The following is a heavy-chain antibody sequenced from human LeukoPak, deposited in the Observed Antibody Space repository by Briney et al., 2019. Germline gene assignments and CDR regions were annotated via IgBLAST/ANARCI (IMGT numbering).Heavy chain of an antibody. J-gene: IGHJ4*02. V-gene: IGHV4-61*02. D-gene: IGHD3-16*02. Sequence: PSETLSLTCTVSGGSISSGSYYWSWIRQPAGKGLEWIGRIYTSGSTNYNPSLKGRVTISVDTSKNQFSLKLSSVTAADTAVYYCARLWGSYRYYFDYWGQGTLVTVSS. CDR2: IYTSGST. CDR3: ARLWGSYRYYFDY. CDR1: GGSISSGSYY.